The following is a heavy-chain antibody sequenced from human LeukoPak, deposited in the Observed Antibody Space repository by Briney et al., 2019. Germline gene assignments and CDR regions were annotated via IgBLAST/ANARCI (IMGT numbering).Heavy chain of an antibody. Sequence: SVKVSCKASGGTFSSYAISWVRLAPGQGLEWMGGIIPIFGTANYAQKFQGRVTITADESTSTAYMELSSLRSEDTAVYYCARAVAGTGGWFDPWGQGTLVTVSS. D-gene: IGHD6-19*01. V-gene: IGHV1-69*13. CDR2: IIPIFGTA. CDR3: ARAVAGTGGWFDP. J-gene: IGHJ5*02. CDR1: GGTFSSYA.